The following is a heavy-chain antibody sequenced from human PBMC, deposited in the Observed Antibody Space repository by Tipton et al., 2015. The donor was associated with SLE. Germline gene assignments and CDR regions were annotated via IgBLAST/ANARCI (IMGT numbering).Heavy chain of an antibody. D-gene: IGHD5-18*01. CDR2: ISSSGTYI. V-gene: IGHV3-21*01. CDR1: GFTFRTYA. Sequence: SLRLSCAASGFTFRTYAMNWVRQAPGKGLEWVASISSSGTYIYYADPVKGRFTISRDNAKNSLYLQMNSLRPDDTAVYYCAKVDRTNMVTSFDYWGQGTLVTVSS. J-gene: IGHJ4*02. CDR3: AKVDRTNMVTSFDY.